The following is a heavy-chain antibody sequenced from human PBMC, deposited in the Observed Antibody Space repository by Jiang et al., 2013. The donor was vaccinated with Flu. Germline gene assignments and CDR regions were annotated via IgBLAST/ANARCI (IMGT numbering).Heavy chain of an antibody. V-gene: IGHV4-61*01. J-gene: IGHJ4*02. CDR1: GGSVSSGSYY. Sequence: GPGLVKPSETLSLTCTVSGGSVSSGSYYWSWIRQPPGKGLEWIGYIYYSGSTNYNPSLKSRVTISVDTSKNQFSLKLSSVTAADTAVYYCAREVVVAATLDYWGQGTLVTVSS. CDR2: IYYSGST. CDR3: AREVVVAATLDY. D-gene: IGHD2-15*01.